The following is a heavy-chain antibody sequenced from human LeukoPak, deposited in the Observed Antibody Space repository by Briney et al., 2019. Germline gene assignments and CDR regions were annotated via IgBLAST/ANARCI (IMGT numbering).Heavy chain of an antibody. V-gene: IGHV3-23*01. CDR3: AKDDGDSSGYFPS. CDR2: ISGSGRTT. D-gene: IGHD3-22*01. CDR1: AYTFSSYA. Sequence: GGSLRLSCAASAYTFSSYAMSWVRQAPGKGLEWVAGISGSGRTTYYADSVKGRFTISRDNSKNTLYMQMNSLRAEDTAVYYCAKDDGDSSGYFPSWGQGTLVTVSS. J-gene: IGHJ5*02.